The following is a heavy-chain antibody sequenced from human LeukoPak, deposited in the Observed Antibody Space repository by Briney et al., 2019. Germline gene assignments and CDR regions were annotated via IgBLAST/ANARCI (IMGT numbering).Heavy chain of an antibody. J-gene: IGHJ3*01. Sequence: ASVTLSCTASGYTFTSYAMHWVRQAPGQGLEWVGWINTNTRNPTYAQCFTGRFVFSLDTSDSTAYLQINSLRAEDTAVYYCSRVHVGLNAFDVWGQGTMVTVS. V-gene: IGHV7-4-1*02. D-gene: IGHD3-16*01. CDR2: INTNTRNP. CDR3: SRVHVGLNAFDV. CDR1: GYTFTSYA.